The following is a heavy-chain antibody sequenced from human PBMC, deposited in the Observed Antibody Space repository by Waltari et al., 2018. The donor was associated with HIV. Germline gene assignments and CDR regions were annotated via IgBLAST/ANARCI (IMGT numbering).Heavy chain of an antibody. CDR2: ISYEGRNK. Sequence: QVQLLESGGGVVQPGRSLRRFWEVPVFTFSEYSFHWVRQAPGRGLEWVALISYEGRNKYYAESVKGRFTLSRDNAKNTLFLQMNSLRAEDTAVYYCAKEDFEYGSSSHLGYWGQGTLVTVSS. D-gene: IGHD6-6*01. V-gene: IGHV3-30*18. CDR3: AKEDFEYGSSSHLGY. J-gene: IGHJ4*02. CDR1: VFTFSEYS.